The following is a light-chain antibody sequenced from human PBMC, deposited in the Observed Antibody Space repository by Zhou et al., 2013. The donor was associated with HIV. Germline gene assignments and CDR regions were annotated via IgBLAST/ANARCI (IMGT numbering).Light chain of an antibody. Sequence: DIQMTQSPSSLSASVGDRVTITCRASQAIYNYLAWYQQKPGKVPKLLIYAASSLQSGVPSRFSGSGSGTDFTLTISSLQPEDFATYYCQQSYSTPRAFGGGTKVEIK. CDR1: QAIYNY. J-gene: IGKJ4*01. CDR2: AAS. CDR3: QQSYSTPRA. V-gene: IGKV1-39*01.